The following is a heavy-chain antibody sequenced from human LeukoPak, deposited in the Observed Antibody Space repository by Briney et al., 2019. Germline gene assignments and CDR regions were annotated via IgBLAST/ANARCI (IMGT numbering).Heavy chain of an antibody. V-gene: IGHV3-23*01. CDR1: GFTSSRYS. Sequence: GGSLRLSCAVSGFTSSRYSMTWVRQAPGKGLEWVSTISEGGDSAYYADSVRGRFTISKDNSRNTLYLQMNSLGAEDRAVYYCAKSMGDQNYDYWGRGTLVTVSS. CDR2: ISEGGDSA. D-gene: IGHD3-16*01. CDR3: AKSMGDQNYDY. J-gene: IGHJ4*02.